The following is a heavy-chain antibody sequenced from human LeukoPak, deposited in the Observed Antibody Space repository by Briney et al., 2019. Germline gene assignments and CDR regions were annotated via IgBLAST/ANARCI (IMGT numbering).Heavy chain of an antibody. J-gene: IGHJ4*02. CDR1: GFTFSSYA. CDR2: ISGSGGST. D-gene: IGHD3-3*01. CDR3: AWASYYDFWSGYYRGNDY. Sequence: PGGSLRLSCAASGFTFSSYAMSWVRQAPGKGLEWVSAISGSGGSTYYADSVKGRFTISRDNSKNTLYLQMNSLRAEDTAVYYCAWASYYDFWSGYYRGNDYWGQGTLVTVST. V-gene: IGHV3-23*01.